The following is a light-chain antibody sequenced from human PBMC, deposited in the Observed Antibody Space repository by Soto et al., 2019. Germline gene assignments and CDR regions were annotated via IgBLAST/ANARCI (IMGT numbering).Light chain of an antibody. V-gene: IGKV3-20*01. J-gene: IGKJ3*01. CDR2: AAS. CDR3: QQYGGSPEIS. CDR1: ETIPDNY. Sequence: DIVLTQSPGTLSLSPGETATLSCRASETIPDNYLAWYQQKPGQSPRLLISAASIRAPGIPDRFSGSGSGKDFTPTIRRPEPEDFAFYYRQQYGGSPEISFGPGNKVDI.